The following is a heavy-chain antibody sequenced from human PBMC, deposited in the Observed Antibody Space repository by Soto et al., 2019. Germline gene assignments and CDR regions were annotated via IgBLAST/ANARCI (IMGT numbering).Heavy chain of an antibody. CDR3: AREVCELDYSSSSDAFDI. V-gene: IGHV4-30-4*01. Sequence: QVQLQESGPGLVKPSQTLSLTCTVSGGSISSGDYYWSWVRQPPGKGLEWIAYIYYSGTTYYNPSRKSRVTMSRDTSKNQFSLKLESVTAADTAVDYCAREVCELDYSSSSDAFDIWGQGTMVTFSS. CDR1: GGSISSGDYY. D-gene: IGHD6-6*01. J-gene: IGHJ3*02. CDR2: IYYSGTT.